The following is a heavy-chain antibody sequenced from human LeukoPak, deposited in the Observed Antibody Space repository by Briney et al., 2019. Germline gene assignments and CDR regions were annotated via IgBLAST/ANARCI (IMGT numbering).Heavy chain of an antibody. CDR3: KAGLRSRNVDY. J-gene: IGHJ4*02. CDR2: TRNKTYGGTT. Sequence: GGYLILSCTISGFTLGDYAMTWVRQAPGKGLEWVGLTRNKTYGGTTEYAASVKGRCTISRDDSKNIAYLQMNSLKTEDTAVYYCKAGLRSRNVDYWGQGTLVTVSS. V-gene: IGHV3-49*04. CDR1: GFTLGDYA. D-gene: IGHD5-12*01.